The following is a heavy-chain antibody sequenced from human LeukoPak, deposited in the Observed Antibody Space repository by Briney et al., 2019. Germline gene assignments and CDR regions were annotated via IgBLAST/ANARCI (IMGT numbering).Heavy chain of an antibody. J-gene: IGHJ4*02. CDR1: GGSFSGYY. Sequence: KPSETLSLTCAVYGGSFSGYYWSWTRQPPGKGLEWIGEINHSGSTNYNPSLKSRVTISVDTSKNQFSLKLSSVTAADTAVYYCARGIYYDSSGPDYWGQGTLVTVSS. CDR2: INHSGST. V-gene: IGHV4-34*01. CDR3: ARGIYYDSSGPDY. D-gene: IGHD3-22*01.